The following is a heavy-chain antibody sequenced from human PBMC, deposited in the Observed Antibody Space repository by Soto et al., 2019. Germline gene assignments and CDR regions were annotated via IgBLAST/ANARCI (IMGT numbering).Heavy chain of an antibody. Sequence: SETLSLTCTVSGGSISSGGYYWSWIRQHPGKGLEWIGYIYYSGSTYYNPSLKSRVTISVDTSKNQFSLKLSSVTAADTAVYYCARVTRGGWQQLVVDYWGQGTLVTVSS. CDR1: GGSISSGGYY. J-gene: IGHJ4*02. D-gene: IGHD6-13*01. CDR3: ARVTRGGWQQLVVDY. CDR2: IYYSGST. V-gene: IGHV4-31*03.